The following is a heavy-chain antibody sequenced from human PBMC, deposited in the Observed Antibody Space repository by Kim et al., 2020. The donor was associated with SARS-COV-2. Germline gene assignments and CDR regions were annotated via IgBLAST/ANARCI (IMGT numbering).Heavy chain of an antibody. Sequence: VESRHTIPRDNAKNTLYLTMNSRRAEDTAVYYCAKGAPSMIVGVTNYFDYWGQGTLVTVSS. CDR3: AKGAPSMIVGVTNYFDY. J-gene: IGHJ4*02. D-gene: IGHD3-22*01. V-gene: IGHV3-23*01.